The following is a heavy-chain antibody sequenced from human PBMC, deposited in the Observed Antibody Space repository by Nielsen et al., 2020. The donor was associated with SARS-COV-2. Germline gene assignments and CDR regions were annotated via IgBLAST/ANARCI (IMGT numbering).Heavy chain of an antibody. V-gene: IGHV1-69*06. CDR1: GGTFNSYA. CDR2: IIPIFGTA. J-gene: IGHJ4*02. CDR3: AKDLEWVVGGNFRDY. Sequence: SVKVSCKASGGTFNSYAISWVRQAPGQGLEWMGGIIPIFGTANYAQKFQGRVTITADKSTSTAYMELSSLRSEDTAVYYCAKDLEWVVGGNFRDYWGQGTLVTVSS. D-gene: IGHD4-23*01.